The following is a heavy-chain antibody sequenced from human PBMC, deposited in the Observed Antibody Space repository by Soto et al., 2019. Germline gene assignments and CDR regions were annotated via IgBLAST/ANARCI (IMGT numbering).Heavy chain of an antibody. CDR1: GGSISSYY. Sequence: SETLSLTCTVSGGSISSYYWSWIRQPPGKGLEWIGYIYYSGSTNYNPSLKSRVTISVDTSKNQFSLKLSSVTAADTAVYYCARRADYGKYYYYMDVWGKGTTVTVSS. J-gene: IGHJ6*03. V-gene: IGHV4-59*08. CDR3: ARRADYGKYYYYMDV. D-gene: IGHD4-17*01. CDR2: IYYSGST.